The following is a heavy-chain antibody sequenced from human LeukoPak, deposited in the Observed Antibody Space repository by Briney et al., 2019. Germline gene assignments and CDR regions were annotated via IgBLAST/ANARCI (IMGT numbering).Heavy chain of an antibody. CDR3: ARRPIVGAIIFDC. Sequence: SETLSLTCTVSGGSISSGGYYWSWIRQHPGKGLEWIGYIYYSGSTYYNPSLKSRVTISVDTSKNQFSLKLSSVTAADTAVYYCARRPIVGAIIFDCWGRGTLVTVSS. J-gene: IGHJ4*02. D-gene: IGHD1-26*01. V-gene: IGHV4-31*03. CDR1: GGSISSGGYY. CDR2: IYYSGST.